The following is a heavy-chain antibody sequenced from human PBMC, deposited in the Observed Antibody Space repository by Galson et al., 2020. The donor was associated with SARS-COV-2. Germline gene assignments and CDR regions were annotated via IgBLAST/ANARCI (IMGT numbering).Heavy chain of an antibody. CDR3: AREGVVTAIHGLDY. V-gene: IGHV3-33*01. Sequence: GGSLRLSCAASGFTFSSYGMHWVRQAPGKGLEWVAVIWYDGSNKYYADSVKGRFTISRDNSRNTLYLQMNSLRAEDTAVYYCAREGVVTAIHGLDYWGQGTLVTVSS. J-gene: IGHJ4*02. CDR2: IWYDGSNK. CDR1: GFTFSSYG. D-gene: IGHD2-21*02.